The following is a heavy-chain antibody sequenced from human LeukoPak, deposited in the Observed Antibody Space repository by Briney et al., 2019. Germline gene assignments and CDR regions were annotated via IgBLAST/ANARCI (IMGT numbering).Heavy chain of an antibody. CDR2: INPNSGGT. CDR1: GYTFTGYY. CDR3: ARVHSPYSSSEHLFDY. Sequence: ASVKVSCKASGYTFTGYYMHWVRQAPGQGLEWRGGINPNSGGTNYAQKFQGRVTMTRDTSISTAYMELSRLRSDDTAVYYCARVHSPYSSSEHLFDYWGQGTLVTVSS. V-gene: IGHV1-2*02. D-gene: IGHD6-6*01. J-gene: IGHJ4*02.